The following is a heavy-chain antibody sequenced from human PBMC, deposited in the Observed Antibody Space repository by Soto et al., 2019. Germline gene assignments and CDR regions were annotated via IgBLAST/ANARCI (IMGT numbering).Heavy chain of an antibody. Sequence: GGSLRLSCAASGFTFRSSWMGWVRQAPGKRLEWLSSISSSGYIFSTDSVRGRFTISRDNAKNTVYLQINSLRAEDTADYFCARDCSGGSCLPGLEVWGQGXTVTVSS. J-gene: IGHJ6*01. V-gene: IGHV3-21*01. D-gene: IGHD2-15*01. CDR2: ISSSGYI. CDR1: GFTFRSSW. CDR3: ARDCSGGSCLPGLEV.